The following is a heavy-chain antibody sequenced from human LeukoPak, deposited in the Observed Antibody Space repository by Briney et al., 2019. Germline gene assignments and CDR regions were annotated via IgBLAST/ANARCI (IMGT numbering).Heavy chain of an antibody. Sequence: SETLSLTCTVSGGSISSYYWSWIRQPPGKGLEWIGYIYYSGSTNYNPSLKSRVTISVDTSKNQFSLKLSSVTAADTAVYYCARGVMVIVGATQGAFDIWGQGTMVTVSS. V-gene: IGHV4-59*01. J-gene: IGHJ3*02. CDR3: ARGVMVIVGATQGAFDI. CDR1: GGSISSYY. D-gene: IGHD1-26*01. CDR2: IYYSGST.